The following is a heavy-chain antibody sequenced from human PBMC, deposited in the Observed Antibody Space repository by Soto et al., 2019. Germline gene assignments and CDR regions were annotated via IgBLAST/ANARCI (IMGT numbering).Heavy chain of an antibody. V-gene: IGHV3-33*01. J-gene: IGHJ6*02. Sequence: GGSLRLSCAASGFTFSSYGMHWVRQAPGKGLEWVAVIWYDGSNKYYADSVKGRFTTSRDNSKNTLYLQMNSLRAEDTAVYYCARASGGAYYYYGMDVWGQGTTVTVSS. CDR3: ARASGGAYYYYGMDV. CDR2: IWYDGSNK. D-gene: IGHD2-15*01. CDR1: GFTFSSYG.